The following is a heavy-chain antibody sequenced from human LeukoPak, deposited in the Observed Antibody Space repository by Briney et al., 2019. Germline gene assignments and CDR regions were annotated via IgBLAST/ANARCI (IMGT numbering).Heavy chain of an antibody. CDR2: IYYDGST. Sequence: PSETLSLTCAVSGGSVNSGSYYWSWIRQPPGKGLEWIGYIYYDGSTNYNPSLKSRVTISVDTSKNQFSLKLSSVTAADTAVYYCASLYCTRTSCKVDPWGQGTLVTVSS. J-gene: IGHJ5*02. CDR3: ASLYCTRTSCKVDP. CDR1: GGSVNSGSYY. V-gene: IGHV4-61*01. D-gene: IGHD2-2*01.